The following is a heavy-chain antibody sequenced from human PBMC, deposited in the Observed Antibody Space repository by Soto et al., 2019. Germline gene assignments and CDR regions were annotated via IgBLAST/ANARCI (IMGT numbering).Heavy chain of an antibody. CDR3: ARDTGDGTFDF. D-gene: IGHD7-27*01. Sequence: QVHLVQSGAEVRNPGASVKVSCKASGYTFSSYAMHWGRQAPGQRLEWMGWINAGYGNTESSHKFQDTVTISRVTSASTAYMTLTSLRSEDTAVYYCARDTGDGTFDFWGQGTLVTVSS. CDR1: GYTFSSYA. CDR2: INAGYGNT. V-gene: IGHV1-3*01. J-gene: IGHJ4*02.